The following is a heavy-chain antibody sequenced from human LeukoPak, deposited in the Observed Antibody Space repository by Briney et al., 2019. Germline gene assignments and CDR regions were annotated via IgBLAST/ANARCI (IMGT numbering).Heavy chain of an antibody. CDR2: ISGSATGSVTT. V-gene: IGHV3-23*01. Sequence: GGSLRLSCAASGFTYSNYGMNWVRQAPGKGLEWVSAISGSATGSVTTYYTDSVKGRFTISRDNSKNTLYLQMNSLRAEDTAVYYCADWRGYNYGLGYWGQGTLVTVSS. J-gene: IGHJ4*02. D-gene: IGHD5-18*01. CDR3: ADWRGYNYGLGY. CDR1: GFTYSNYG.